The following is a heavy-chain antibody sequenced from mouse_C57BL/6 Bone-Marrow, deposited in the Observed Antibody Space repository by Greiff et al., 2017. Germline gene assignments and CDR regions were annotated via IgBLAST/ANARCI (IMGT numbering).Heavy chain of an antibody. CDR3: ARAYYSNPYAMDY. CDR2: ISDGGSYT. D-gene: IGHD2-5*01. Sequence: EVMLVEYGGGLVKPGGSLKLSCAASGFTFSSYAMSWVRQTPEKRLEWVATISDGGSYTYYPDNVKGRFTISRDNAKNNLYLQMSHLKSEDTAMYYCARAYYSNPYAMDYWGQGTSVTVSS. J-gene: IGHJ4*01. V-gene: IGHV5-4*03. CDR1: GFTFSSYA.